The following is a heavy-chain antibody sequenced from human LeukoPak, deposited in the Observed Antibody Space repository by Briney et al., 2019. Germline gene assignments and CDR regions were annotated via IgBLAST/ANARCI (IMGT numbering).Heavy chain of an antibody. D-gene: IGHD3-10*01. CDR3: ARGGHSRSGSQLYYYYGMDV. V-gene: IGHV3-30-3*01. Sequence: GGSLRLSCAASGFSFSSYAMHWVRQAPGKGLEWVAVISYDGSNKYYADSVKGRFTISRDNSKNTLYLQMNSLRAEDTAVYYCARGGHSRSGSQLYYYYGMDVWGQGTTVTVSS. J-gene: IGHJ6*02. CDR2: ISYDGSNK. CDR1: GFSFSSYA.